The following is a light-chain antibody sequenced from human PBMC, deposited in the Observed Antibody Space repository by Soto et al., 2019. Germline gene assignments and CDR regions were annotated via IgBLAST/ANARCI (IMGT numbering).Light chain of an antibody. Sequence: DIQMTQSPSTLSASVGDRVTITCRASQSISSWLAWYQQKPGKAPKLLIYKASSLESGVPSRFSGSGSGTEFPLAIPSLQHDDFATYYCQQSNIYPTLGQGTKVEIK. CDR2: KAS. J-gene: IGKJ1*01. CDR3: QQSNIYPT. V-gene: IGKV1-5*03. CDR1: QSISSW.